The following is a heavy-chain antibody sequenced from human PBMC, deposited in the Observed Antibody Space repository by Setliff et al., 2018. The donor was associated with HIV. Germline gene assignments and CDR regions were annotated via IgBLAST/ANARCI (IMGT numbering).Heavy chain of an antibody. D-gene: IGHD1-26*01. CDR3: ARPTNIDTLYYGSQTFYMYYYGLDV. J-gene: IGHJ6*02. V-gene: IGHV3-30-3*01. Sequence: GESLKISCAASGFTFSSYAMHWVRQAPGKGLEWVAVISYDGSNKYYADSMKGRFTISRDNAKNSLYLQMNSLRADDTAVYFCARPTNIDTLYYGSQTFYMYYYGLDVWGQGTTVTVSS. CDR1: GFTFSSYA. CDR2: ISYDGSNK.